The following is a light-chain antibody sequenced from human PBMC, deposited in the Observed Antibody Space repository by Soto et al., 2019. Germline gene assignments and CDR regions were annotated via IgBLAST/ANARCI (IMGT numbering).Light chain of an antibody. CDR3: QQRTNWPSST. CDR2: DAS. Sequence: EVVLTQSPATLSLSPGERATLSCGASQSVRTYLAWYQQKPGQVPRLLIHDASTRATGIPARFSGSGSGTDFTLTISILEPEDFAVYYCQQRTNWPSSTFGQGTRLEIK. J-gene: IGKJ5*01. V-gene: IGKV3-11*01. CDR1: QSVRTY.